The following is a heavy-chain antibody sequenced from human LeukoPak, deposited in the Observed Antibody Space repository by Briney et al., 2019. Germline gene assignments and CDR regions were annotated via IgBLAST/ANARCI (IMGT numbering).Heavy chain of an antibody. D-gene: IGHD2-2*01. V-gene: IGHV4-59*08. CDR3: ARHRSEGSCPLDS. Sequence: SETLSLTCTVSGGSISNYYWSWIRQPPGKGLEWIGHIHSTGSTTYSPSLKSRVIMSADTSKNQFSLKVTSVTAADTALYYCARHRSEGSCPLDSWGQGALVTVSS. CDR2: IHSTGST. CDR1: GGSISNYY. J-gene: IGHJ4*02.